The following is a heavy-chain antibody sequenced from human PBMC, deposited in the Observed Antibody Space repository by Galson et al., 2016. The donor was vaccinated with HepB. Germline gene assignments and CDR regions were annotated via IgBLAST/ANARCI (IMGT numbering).Heavy chain of an antibody. CDR3: ARASHYNILTGLDT. V-gene: IGHV4-31*11. D-gene: IGHD3-9*01. Sequence: TLSLTCAVSGGSVRSGGFYWNWVRHLPGKGLEWIGYIGYSGDLLYNPSLKGRVVISLEASTNRFYLKLTSVTVADTAVYFCARASHYNILTGLDTWGQGTLLSVSS. CDR2: IGYSGDL. CDR1: GGSVRSGGFY. J-gene: IGHJ5*02.